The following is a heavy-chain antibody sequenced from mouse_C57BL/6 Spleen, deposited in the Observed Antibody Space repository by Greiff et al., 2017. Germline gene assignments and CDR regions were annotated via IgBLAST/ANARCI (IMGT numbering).Heavy chain of an antibody. CDR2: IDPSDSET. CDR3: ARSKDPSWFAY. J-gene: IGHJ3*01. Sequence: VQLQQPGAELVRPGSSVKLSCKASGYTFTSYWMHWVKQRPIQGLEWIGNIDPSDSETHYNQKFKDKATLTVDNSSSTAYMQLSSLTSEDSAVYYCARSKDPSWFAYWGQGTLVTVSA. CDR1: GYTFTSYW. V-gene: IGHV1-52*01.